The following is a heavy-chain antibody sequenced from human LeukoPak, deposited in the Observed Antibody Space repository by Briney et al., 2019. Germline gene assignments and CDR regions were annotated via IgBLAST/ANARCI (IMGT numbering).Heavy chain of an antibody. CDR2: INPNSGGT. CDR3: ASSYYYDIYAFDI. D-gene: IGHD3-22*01. CDR1: GYTFTGCY. Sequence: GASVKVSCKASGYTFTGCYMHWVRQAPGQGLEWMGWINPNSGGTNYAQKFQGRVTMTRDTSIGTAYMELSRLRSDDTAVYYCASSYYYDIYAFDIWGQGTMVTVSS. V-gene: IGHV1-2*02. J-gene: IGHJ3*02.